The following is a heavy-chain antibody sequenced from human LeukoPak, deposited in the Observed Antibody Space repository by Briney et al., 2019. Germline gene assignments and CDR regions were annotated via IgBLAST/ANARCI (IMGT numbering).Heavy chain of an antibody. V-gene: IGHV6-1*01. CDR1: GDSVSSNSAT. CDR2: TYYRSKWYK. J-gene: IGHJ1*01. Sequence: SQTLSLTCAISGDSVSSNSATWNWIRQSPSRGLEWLGRTYYRSKWYKYYAVSVKGRITINPDTSKNQFCLQPNSVTPEDTAVYYCARGPSYFQHWGQGTLVTVSS. CDR3: ARGPSYFQH.